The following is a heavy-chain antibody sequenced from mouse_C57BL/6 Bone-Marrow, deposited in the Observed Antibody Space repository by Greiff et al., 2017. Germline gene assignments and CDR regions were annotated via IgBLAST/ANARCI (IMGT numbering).Heavy chain of an antibody. CDR2: IDPENGDT. CDR3: TTYYSNYWYFDV. Sequence: EVQLQQSGAELVRPGASVKLSCTASGFNIKDYYMHWVKQRPEQGLEWIGWIDPENGDTEYASKFQGKATITADTSSNTAYLQLSSLTSADTAVYYCTTYYSNYWYFDVWGTGTTVTVSS. CDR1: GFNIKDYY. J-gene: IGHJ1*03. D-gene: IGHD2-5*01. V-gene: IGHV14-4*01.